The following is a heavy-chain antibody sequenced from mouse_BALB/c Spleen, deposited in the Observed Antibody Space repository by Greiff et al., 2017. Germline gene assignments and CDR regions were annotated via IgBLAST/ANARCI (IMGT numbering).Heavy chain of an antibody. CDR2: INPDSSTI. V-gene: IGHV4-1*02. CDR1: GFDFSRYW. D-gene: IGHD2-3*01. CDR3: ARHGYFRFAY. J-gene: IGHJ3*01. Sequence: EVKVIESGGGLVQPGGSLKLSCAASGFDFSRYWMSWVRQAPGKGLEWIGEINPDSSTINYTPSLKDKFIISRDNAKNTLYLQMSKVRSEDTALYYCARHGYFRFAYWGQGTLVTVSA.